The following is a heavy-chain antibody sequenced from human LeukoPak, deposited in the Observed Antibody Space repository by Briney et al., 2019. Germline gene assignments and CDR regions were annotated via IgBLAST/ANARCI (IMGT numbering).Heavy chain of an antibody. D-gene: IGHD3-10*02. CDR1: GYTLTELS. CDR3: ARDRLFDWFDP. V-gene: IGHV1-24*01. Sequence: ASVKVSCKVSGYTLTELSMHWVRQAPGKGVEWMGGFDPEDGETIYAQKFQGRVTMTRDTSISTAYMELSRLRSDDTAVYYCARDRLFDWFDPWGQGTLVTVSS. CDR2: FDPEDGET. J-gene: IGHJ5*02.